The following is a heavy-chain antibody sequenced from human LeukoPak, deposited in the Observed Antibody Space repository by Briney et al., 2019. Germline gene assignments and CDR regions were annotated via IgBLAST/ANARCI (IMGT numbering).Heavy chain of an antibody. J-gene: IGHJ4*02. Sequence: SETLSLTCAVYGGSLSGYSWTWIRQPPGKGLEWIGEIDHSGSTNYNASLTSRVIISADTSQSQFSLKLSSVTAADTAVYYCARDLVGSSYVFDYWGQGTLVTVSS. CDR1: GGSLSGYS. CDR3: ARDLVGSSYVFDY. D-gene: IGHD2-2*01. V-gene: IGHV4-34*01. CDR2: IDHSGST.